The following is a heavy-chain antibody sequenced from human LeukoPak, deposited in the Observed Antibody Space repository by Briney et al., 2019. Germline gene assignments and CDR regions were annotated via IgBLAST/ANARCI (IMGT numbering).Heavy chain of an antibody. J-gene: IGHJ4*02. Sequence: PGGSLRLSCAASGFTFNNYVLSWGRQAPGKGLEWVSGISGSGDSTYYADSVKGRFTISRDNSKNTLYLQMNSLRVEDTAAYYCAKVRAPSGWFNSDYWGQGTLVTVSS. V-gene: IGHV3-23*01. CDR1: GFTFNNYV. D-gene: IGHD6-19*01. CDR3: AKVRAPSGWFNSDY. CDR2: ISGSGDST.